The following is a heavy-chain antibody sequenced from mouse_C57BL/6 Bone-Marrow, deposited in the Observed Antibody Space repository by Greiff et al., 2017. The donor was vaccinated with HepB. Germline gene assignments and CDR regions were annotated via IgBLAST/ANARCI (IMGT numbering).Heavy chain of an antibody. Sequence: VQLQQSGPELVKPGASVKISCKASGYSFTGYYMNWVKQSPEKSLEWIGEINPSTGGTTYNQKFKAKATLTVDKSSSTAYMQLKSLTSEDSAVYYCARSGWDFNYYAMDYWGQGTSVTVSS. CDR3: ARSGWDFNYYAMDY. J-gene: IGHJ4*01. CDR1: GYSFTGYY. CDR2: INPSTGGT. D-gene: IGHD3-2*02. V-gene: IGHV1-42*01.